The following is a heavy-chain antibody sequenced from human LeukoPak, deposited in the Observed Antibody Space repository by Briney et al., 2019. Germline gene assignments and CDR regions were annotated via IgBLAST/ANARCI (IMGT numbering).Heavy chain of an antibody. Sequence: GGSLRLSCAASGFTFSNAWMSWVRQAPGKGLEWVSYISSSGSTIYYADSVKGRFTISRDNAKNSLYLQMNSLRAEDTAVYYCATYRQVLLPFESWGQGTLVTVSS. CDR2: ISSSGSTI. CDR3: ATYRQVLLPFES. V-gene: IGHV3-11*04. CDR1: GFTFSNAW. D-gene: IGHD2-8*02. J-gene: IGHJ4*02.